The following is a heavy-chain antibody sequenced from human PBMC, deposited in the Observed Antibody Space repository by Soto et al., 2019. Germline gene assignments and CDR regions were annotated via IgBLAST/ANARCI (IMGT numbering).Heavy chain of an antibody. J-gene: IGHJ3*02. CDR3: AKVLRFLEWLFDAFDI. V-gene: IGHV3-23*01. CDR2: ISGSGGST. CDR1: GFTFSSYA. D-gene: IGHD3-3*01. Sequence: GGSLRLSCAASGFTFSSYAMSWVRQAPGKGLEWVSAISGSGGSTYYADSVKGRFTISRDNSKNTLYLQMNSLRAEDTAVYYCAKVLRFLEWLFDAFDIWGQGTMVTVSS.